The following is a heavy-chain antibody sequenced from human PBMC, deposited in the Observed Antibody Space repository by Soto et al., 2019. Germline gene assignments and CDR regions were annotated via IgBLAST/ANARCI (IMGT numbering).Heavy chain of an antibody. CDR1: GYTFSSYD. V-gene: IGHV1-8*01. J-gene: IGHJ6*02. CDR3: ARDLGRIAVAGSPPKYTGMDV. CDR2: MNPKSGNT. D-gene: IGHD6-19*01. Sequence: GASVKVSCKASGYTFSSYDINWVRQATGQGLEWMGWMNPKSGNTGYVQKFQDRVTMTRDTSINTAYMELSSLRSEDTAVYYCARDLGRIAVAGSPPKYTGMDVWGQGTTVTXSS.